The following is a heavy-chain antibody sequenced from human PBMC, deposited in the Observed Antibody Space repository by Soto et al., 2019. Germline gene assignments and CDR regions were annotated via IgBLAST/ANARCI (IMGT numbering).Heavy chain of an antibody. CDR3: ATSQCGSSSLDIYYYYYYGMDV. D-gene: IGHD2-2*01. CDR1: GGTFSAYA. Sequence: QVQLVQSGAEVKKPGSSVKVSCKAPGGTFSAYAISWVRQAPGQGLEWMGGVIPIFGTPKYAQKFQGRVTITADESTSTGYMELRSLRSEDTAVYYCATSQCGSSSLDIYYYYYYGMDVWGQGTTVTVSS. CDR2: VIPIFGTP. J-gene: IGHJ6*02. V-gene: IGHV1-69*01.